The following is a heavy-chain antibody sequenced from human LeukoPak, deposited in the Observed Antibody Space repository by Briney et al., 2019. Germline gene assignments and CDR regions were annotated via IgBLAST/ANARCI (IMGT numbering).Heavy chain of an antibody. J-gene: IGHJ6*03. Sequence: PSETLSLTCTVSGYSISSGYFWGWMRQPPGKGLEWIGSIYYSGSTYYNPSLKSRVTISVDTSKNQFSLKLSSVTAADTAVYYCARGSQYYDILTGYYSYYYMDVWGKGTTVTVSS. D-gene: IGHD3-9*01. V-gene: IGHV4-38-2*02. CDR1: GYSISSGYF. CDR3: ARGSQYYDILTGYYSYYYMDV. CDR2: IYYSGST.